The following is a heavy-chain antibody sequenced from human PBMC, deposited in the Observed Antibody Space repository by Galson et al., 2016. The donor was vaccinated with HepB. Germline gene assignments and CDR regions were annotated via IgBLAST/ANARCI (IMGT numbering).Heavy chain of an antibody. V-gene: IGHV4-59*12. CDR2: NRYTGKT. Sequence: SETLSLTCTVSGGPISGSYWSWIRQPPGQGLEWIAANRYTGKTGDKPSLRSRTTISVDTSRNQFSLTLTSMTAADTAVYYCARELDCGGNCHDGADFDYWGQGIMAVVSS. CDR1: GGPISGSY. J-gene: IGHJ4*02. CDR3: ARELDCGGNCHDGADFDY. D-gene: IGHD2-21*02.